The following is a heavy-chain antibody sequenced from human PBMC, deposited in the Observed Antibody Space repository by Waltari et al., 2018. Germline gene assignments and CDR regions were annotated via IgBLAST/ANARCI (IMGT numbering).Heavy chain of an antibody. D-gene: IGHD6-13*01. CDR2: LDPEDGET. CDR3: ATVPPTAAAGSFSMDY. V-gene: IGHV1-24*01. Sequence: QVQLVQSGAEVKKPGASVKVSCKVSGYTLTELSMHWVRQAPGKGLEWMGGLDPEDGETIYAQKFQGRVTMTEDTSTATAYMELSSLRSEDTAVYYCATVPPTAAAGSFSMDYWGQGTLVTVSS. CDR1: GYTLTELS. J-gene: IGHJ4*02.